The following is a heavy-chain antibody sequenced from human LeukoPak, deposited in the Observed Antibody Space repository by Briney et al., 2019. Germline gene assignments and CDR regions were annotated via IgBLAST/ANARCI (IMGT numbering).Heavy chain of an antibody. J-gene: IGHJ6*03. CDR3: ARDYVVVVAATQGYYYYYMDV. V-gene: IGHV1-2*02. Sequence: ASVKVSCKASGYTFTGYYMHWVRQAPGQGLEWMGWINPNSGGTNYAQKFQGRVTMTRDTSISTAYMELSRLRSDDTAVYYCARDYVVVVAATQGYYYYYMDVWGKGTTVTVSS. CDR2: INPNSGGT. D-gene: IGHD2-15*01. CDR1: GYTFTGYY.